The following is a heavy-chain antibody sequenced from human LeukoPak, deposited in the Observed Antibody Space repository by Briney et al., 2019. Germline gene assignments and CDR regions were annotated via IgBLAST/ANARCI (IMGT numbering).Heavy chain of an antibody. D-gene: IGHD2-21*02. CDR1: GFTFTSSA. V-gene: IGHV1-58*02. CDR3: ASAVTEDSHYYYYGMDV. J-gene: IGHJ6*02. CDR2: IVAGSGNT. Sequence: GASVKVSCKASGFTFTSSAMQWVRQARGQRLEWIGWIVAGSGNTNYAQKLQERVTITRDMSTSTAYMELSSLRSEDTAVYYCASAVTEDSHYYYYGMDVWGQGTTVTVSS.